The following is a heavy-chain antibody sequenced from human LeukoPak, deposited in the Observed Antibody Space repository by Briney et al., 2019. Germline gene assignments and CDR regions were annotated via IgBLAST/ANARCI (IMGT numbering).Heavy chain of an antibody. V-gene: IGHV3-53*01. CDR3: ARTYYYDSSGYYLYYFDY. CDR2: IYSGGST. CDR1: GFTFSSYS. Sequence: GESLKISCAASGFTFSSYSMSWVRQAPGKGLEWVSVIYSGGSTYYADSVKGRFTISRDNSKNTLYLQMNSLRAEDTAVYYCARTYYYDSSGYYLYYFDYWGQGTLVTVSS. J-gene: IGHJ4*02. D-gene: IGHD3-22*01.